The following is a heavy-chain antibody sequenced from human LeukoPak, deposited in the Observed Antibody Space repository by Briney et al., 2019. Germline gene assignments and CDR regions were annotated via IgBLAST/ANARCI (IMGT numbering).Heavy chain of an antibody. CDR3: ARGLPSLYGSGSSYYFDY. CDR1: GFTVSSNY. J-gene: IGHJ4*02. Sequence: GGSLRPSCAASGFTVSSNYMSWVRQAPGKGLEWVSVIYSGGSTYYADSVKGRFTISRDNSKNTLYLQMNSLRAEDTAVYYCARGLPSLYGSGSSYYFDYWGQGTLVTVSS. CDR2: IYSGGST. V-gene: IGHV3-53*01. D-gene: IGHD3-10*01.